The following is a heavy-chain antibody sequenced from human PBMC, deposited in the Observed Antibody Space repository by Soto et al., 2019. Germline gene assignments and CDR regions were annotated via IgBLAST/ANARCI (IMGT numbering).Heavy chain of an antibody. Sequence: ASVKFSCKACGYTFTSYAMHWVRQAPGQRLEWMGWINAGNGNIKYSQKFQGRVTIISDTSASTAYMELSSLRSEDTAVYYCARDIAPITIFGVVIITVYGMDVWGQGTTVTVSS. V-gene: IGHV1-3*01. CDR2: INAGNGNI. CDR3: ARDIAPITIFGVVIITVYGMDV. D-gene: IGHD3-3*01. CDR1: GYTFTSYA. J-gene: IGHJ6*02.